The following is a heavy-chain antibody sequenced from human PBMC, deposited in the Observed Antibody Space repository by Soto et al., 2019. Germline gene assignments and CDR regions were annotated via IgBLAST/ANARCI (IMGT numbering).Heavy chain of an antibody. Sequence: PGGSLRLSCAASGFTFSSYSMNWVRQAPGKGLEWVSYISSSSSTIYYADSVKGRFTISRDNAKNSLYLQMNSLRDEDTAVYYCARALSSSGSPRLDYYYYYGMDVWGPGTTVTVSS. CDR3: ARALSSSGSPRLDYYYYYGMDV. J-gene: IGHJ6*02. CDR2: ISSSSSTI. CDR1: GFTFSSYS. D-gene: IGHD6-19*01. V-gene: IGHV3-48*02.